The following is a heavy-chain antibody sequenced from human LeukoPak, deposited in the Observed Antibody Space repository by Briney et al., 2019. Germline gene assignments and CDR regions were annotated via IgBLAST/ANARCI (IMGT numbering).Heavy chain of an antibody. Sequence: GRSLRLSCAASGFIFSSYFMGSVRQAPGRGLGWVAVISYDGNNKYYADSVDGRFTISRDNSKNSLYLEMNRLRAEDTAVYYCAREWDLTGYSFDYWGPGTLVTVSS. CDR2: ISYDGNNK. D-gene: IGHD3-9*01. CDR3: AREWDLTGYSFDY. J-gene: IGHJ4*02. V-gene: IGHV3-30*04. CDR1: GFIFSSYF.